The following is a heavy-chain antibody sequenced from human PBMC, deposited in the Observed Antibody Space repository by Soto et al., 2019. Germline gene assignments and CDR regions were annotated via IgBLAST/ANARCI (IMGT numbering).Heavy chain of an antibody. D-gene: IGHD7-27*01. CDR1: GFPFINFA. Sequence: EVQLLESGGGLVQPGGSLRLSCAASGFPFINFAMSWVRQSPGKGLEWVSAISGGGSTTWYADSVRGRFTISRDNSKSTLYLQVDSLRPEDAAVYYCARDPKTSGGQHWAFNYFDSWGQGTLVTVSS. CDR3: ARDPKTSGGQHWAFNYFDS. J-gene: IGHJ4*02. V-gene: IGHV3-23*01. CDR2: ISGGGSTT.